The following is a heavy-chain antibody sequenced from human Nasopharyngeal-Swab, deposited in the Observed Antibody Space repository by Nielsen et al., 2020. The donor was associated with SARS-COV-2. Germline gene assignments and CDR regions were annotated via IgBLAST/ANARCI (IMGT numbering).Heavy chain of an antibody. CDR2: IWYDGSNK. CDR3: ARVHRYYDFWSGYYTGSRGMDV. V-gene: IGHV3-33*01. CDR1: GFTFSTFG. D-gene: IGHD3-3*01. Sequence: GGSLRLSCAASGFTFSTFGMHWVRQAPGKGLEWVAVIWYDGSNKYYADSVKGRFTISRDNAKNSLYLQMNSLRAEDTAVYYCARVHRYYDFWSGYYTGSRGMDVWGQGTTVTVSS. J-gene: IGHJ6*02.